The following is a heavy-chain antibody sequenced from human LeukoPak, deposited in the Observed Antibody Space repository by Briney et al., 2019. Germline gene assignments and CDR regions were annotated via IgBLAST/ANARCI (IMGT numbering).Heavy chain of an antibody. CDR1: GYTFPSYF. J-gene: IGHJ6*02. CDR2: INPTGGST. D-gene: IGHD4-11*01. V-gene: IGHV1-46*01. CDR3: ARAMTTGPYSYGMDV. Sequence: ASVKVSCKASGYTFPSYFMHRVPQAPGQGLEWMGIINPTGGSTTYAQKFQGRVTMTSDTSTSTVYMELSSLRSEDTAVYYCARAMTTGPYSYGMDVWGQGTTVTVSS.